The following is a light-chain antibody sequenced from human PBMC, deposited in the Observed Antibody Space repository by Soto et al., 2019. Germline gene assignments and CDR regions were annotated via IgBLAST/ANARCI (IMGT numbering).Light chain of an antibody. CDR1: QTMSSW. CDR3: QQRNNWPPVT. J-gene: IGKJ5*01. Sequence: EIQMPPFPSTLSESVGDIFTITCRASQTMSSWLAWYQQKPGKAPKLLIYKAATLKSGVASGFSGSGCGTEFALTFSSLEPEDYAVYYCQQRNNWPPVTFGQGTRLEIK. V-gene: IGKV1-5*03. CDR2: KAA.